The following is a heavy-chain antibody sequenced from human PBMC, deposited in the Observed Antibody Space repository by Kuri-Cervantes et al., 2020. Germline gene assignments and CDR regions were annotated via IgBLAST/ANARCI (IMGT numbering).Heavy chain of an antibody. J-gene: IGHJ4*02. V-gene: IGHV1-24*01. CDR3: ATDRGYSSGWYYFDY. CDR2: FDPEDGET. CDR1: GCTLTELS. Sequence: ASVKVSCKVSGCTLTELSMHWVRQAPGKGLEWMGGFDPEDGETIYAQKFQGRVTMTEDTSTDTAYMELSSLRSEDTAVYYCATDRGYSSGWYYFDYWGQGTLVTVSS. D-gene: IGHD6-19*01.